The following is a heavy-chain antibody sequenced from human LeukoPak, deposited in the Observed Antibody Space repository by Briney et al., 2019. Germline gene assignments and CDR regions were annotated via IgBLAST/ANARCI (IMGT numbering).Heavy chain of an antibody. Sequence: GGSLRLSCAASGFTLSSYAMSWVRQAPGKGLEWVSAISGSGGSTYYADSVKGRFTISRDNPKNMLYPQMNSLRAEDTAVYYCAKGTYYDSSGYYPTPFDYWGQGALVTVSS. CDR2: ISGSGGST. D-gene: IGHD3-22*01. CDR1: GFTLSSYA. V-gene: IGHV3-23*01. J-gene: IGHJ4*02. CDR3: AKGTYYDSSGYYPTPFDY.